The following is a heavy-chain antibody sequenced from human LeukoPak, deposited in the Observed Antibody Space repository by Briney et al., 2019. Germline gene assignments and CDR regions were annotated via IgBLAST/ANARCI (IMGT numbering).Heavy chain of an antibody. CDR1: GGTFSSYT. D-gene: IGHD3-22*01. CDR2: IIPIFGTA. J-gene: IGHJ6*03. V-gene: IGHV1-69*05. CDR3: ARDDSTYYDSSGYRYYYYMDV. Sequence: ASVKVSCKASGGTFSSYTFSWVRQAPGQGLEWMGGIIPIFGTANYAQKFQGRVTITTDESTSTAYMELSSLSSEDTAVYYCARDDSTYYDSSGYRYYYYMDVWGKGTTVTVSS.